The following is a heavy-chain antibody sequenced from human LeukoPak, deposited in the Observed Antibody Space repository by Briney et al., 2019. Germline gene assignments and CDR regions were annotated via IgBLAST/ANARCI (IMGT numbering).Heavy chain of an antibody. CDR2: VYYTGST. J-gene: IGHJ4*02. Sequence: SETLSLTCTVSGGSISSYYWSWVRQPPGKGLEWIGFVYYTGSTNYSPSLKSRVTMSVDTSKNQFSLKLSSVTAADTAIYYCAREAGYYDSSGYVAFDFWGLGNLVTVSS. D-gene: IGHD3-22*01. CDR3: AREAGYYDSSGYVAFDF. V-gene: IGHV4-59*12. CDR1: GGSISSYY.